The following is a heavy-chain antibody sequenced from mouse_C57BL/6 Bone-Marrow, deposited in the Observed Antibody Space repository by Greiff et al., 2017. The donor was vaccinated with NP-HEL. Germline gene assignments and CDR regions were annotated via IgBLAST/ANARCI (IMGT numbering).Heavy chain of an antibody. V-gene: IGHV14-4*01. CDR3: TTCYYGSNWFAY. CDR1: GFNIKDDY. D-gene: IGHD1-1*01. Sequence: EVMLVESGAELVRPGASVKLSCTASGFNIKDDYMHWVKQRPEQGLEWIGWIDPENGDTEYASKFQGKATITADTSSNTAYLQLSSLTSEDTAVYYCTTCYYGSNWFAYWGQGTLVTVSA. CDR2: IDPENGDT. J-gene: IGHJ3*01.